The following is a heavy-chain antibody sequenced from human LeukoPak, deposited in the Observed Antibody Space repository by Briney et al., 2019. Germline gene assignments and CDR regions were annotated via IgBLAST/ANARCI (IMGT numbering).Heavy chain of an antibody. V-gene: IGHV1-2*02. D-gene: IGHD3-10*01. CDR3: ARVIGFGELSLGY. CDR1: GYTFTSNY. J-gene: IGHJ4*02. CDR2: INPKSGGT. Sequence: ASVKVSCKAFGYTFTSNYMHWVRQAPGQGLEWMGWINPKSGGTNYAQKFQGRVTMTRDTSINTAYMELTSLRSDDTAVYYCARVIGFGELSLGYWGQGTLVTVSS.